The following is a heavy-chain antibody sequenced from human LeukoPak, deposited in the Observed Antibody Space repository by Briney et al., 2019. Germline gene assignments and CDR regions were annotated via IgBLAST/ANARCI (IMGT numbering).Heavy chain of an antibody. CDR3: AKPVGDTAMVFDY. V-gene: IGHV3-30*04. D-gene: IGHD5-18*01. J-gene: IGHJ4*02. CDR2: ISYDGSNK. Sequence: GRSLRLSCVASGFTFSSHAMHWVRQAPGKGLEWVAVISYDGSNKYYADSVKGRFTISRDNSKNTLYLQMNSLRAEDTAVYYCAKPVGDTAMVFDYWGQGTLVTVSS. CDR1: GFTFSSHA.